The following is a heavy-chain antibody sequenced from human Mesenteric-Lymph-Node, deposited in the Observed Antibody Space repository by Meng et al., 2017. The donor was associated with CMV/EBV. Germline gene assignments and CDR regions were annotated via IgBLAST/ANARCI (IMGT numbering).Heavy chain of an antibody. Sequence: SGTLSLTCTVSGGSVSSGSYYWSWIRQPPGKGLEWIGYIYYSGSTNYNPSLKSRVTISVDTSKNQFSLKLSSVTAADTAVYYCASLRLSGYDWYYYGMDVWGQGTTVTVSS. CDR1: GGSVSSGSYY. CDR3: ASLRLSGYDWYYYGMDV. D-gene: IGHD5-12*01. CDR2: IYYSGST. J-gene: IGHJ6*02. V-gene: IGHV4-61*01.